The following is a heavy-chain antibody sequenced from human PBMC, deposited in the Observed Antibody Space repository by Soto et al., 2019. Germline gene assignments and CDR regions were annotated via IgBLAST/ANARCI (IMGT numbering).Heavy chain of an antibody. J-gene: IGHJ4*02. V-gene: IGHV4-4*07. Sequence: SETLSLTCTVSGGSISSYYWSWIRQPAGKGLEWIGRIYTSGSTNYNPSLKSRVTMSVDTSKNQFSLKLSSVTAADTAVYYCARGEEEIVLMVYGAARHTGFPYWGQGTLVTVSS. CDR3: ARGEEEIVLMVYGAARHTGFPY. D-gene: IGHD2-8*01. CDR1: GGSISSYY. CDR2: IYTSGST.